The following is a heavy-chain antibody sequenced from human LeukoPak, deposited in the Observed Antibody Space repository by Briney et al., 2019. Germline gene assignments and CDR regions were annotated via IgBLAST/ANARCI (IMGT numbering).Heavy chain of an antibody. V-gene: IGHV1-18*01. CDR2: ISAYNGNT. D-gene: IGHD1-1*01. Sequence: ASVKVSCKASGYTFTSYGISWVRQAPGQGLEWMGWISAYNGNTNYAQKFQGRVTMTTDTSTSTAYMELRSLRSDDTAVYYCARDRTPSTTGTTRPAVFDYWGQGTLVTVSS. CDR1: GYTFTSYG. J-gene: IGHJ4*02. CDR3: ARDRTPSTTGTTRPAVFDY.